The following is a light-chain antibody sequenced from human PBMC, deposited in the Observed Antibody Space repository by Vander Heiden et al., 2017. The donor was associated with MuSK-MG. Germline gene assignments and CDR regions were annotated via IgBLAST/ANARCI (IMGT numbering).Light chain of an antibody. CDR3: QQRSNWPRS. CDR1: ESVFKY. V-gene: IGKV3-11*01. CDR2: DAS. J-gene: IGKJ5*01. Sequence: VLTQATVALSLSPGERATLSCRASESVFKYLAWYQQRPGQSPRLLIFDASSMATGVPARFSGTGSGTDFTLTISSLEPEDSAVYYCQQRSNWPRSFGQGTRLEI.